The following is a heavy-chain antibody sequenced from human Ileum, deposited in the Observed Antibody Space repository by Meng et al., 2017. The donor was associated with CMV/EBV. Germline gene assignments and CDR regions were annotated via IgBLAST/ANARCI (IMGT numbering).Heavy chain of an antibody. V-gene: IGHV3-11*01. J-gene: IGHJ5*02. Sequence: SGFLFSDYYLSWIRQAPGKGLEWVSYISGSGNIVDYADSVKSRFTISRDNAKNTLYLQMNSLRAEDTAVYFCARRGYANPNNWFDPWGQGTLVTVSS. D-gene: IGHD2-15*01. CDR3: ARRGYANPNNWFDP. CDR2: ISGSGNIV. CDR1: GFLFSDYY.